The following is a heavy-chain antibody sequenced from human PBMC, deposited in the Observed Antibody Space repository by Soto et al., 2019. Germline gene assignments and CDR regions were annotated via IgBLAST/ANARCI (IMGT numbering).Heavy chain of an antibody. CDR1: EFTFSNCA. Sequence: GGSLRLSCAASEFTFSNCAMSWVRQAPGKGLEWVSAISGGGGDTFYADSVKGRFTISRDSSKNTLYLQMNSLRAEDTAVYYCAKYGGHNAAYFDLWGRGTLVTVSS. V-gene: IGHV3-23*01. J-gene: IGHJ2*01. CDR2: ISGGGGDT. D-gene: IGHD3-16*01. CDR3: AKYGGHNAAYFDL.